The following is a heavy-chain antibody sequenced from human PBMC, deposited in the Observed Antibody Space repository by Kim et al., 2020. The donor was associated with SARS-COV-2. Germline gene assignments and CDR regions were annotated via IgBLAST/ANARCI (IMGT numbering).Heavy chain of an antibody. CDR3: ARAGDSGSWYFSYYYGMDV. CDR2: IKQDGSEK. CDR1: GFTFSSYW. V-gene: IGHV3-7*03. D-gene: IGHD6-13*01. J-gene: IGHJ6*02. Sequence: GGSLRLSCAASGFTFSSYWMSWVRQAPGKGLEWVANIKQDGSEKYYVDSVKGRFTISRDNAKNSLYLQMNSLRAEDTAVYYCARAGDSGSWYFSYYYGMDVWGQGTTVTVSS.